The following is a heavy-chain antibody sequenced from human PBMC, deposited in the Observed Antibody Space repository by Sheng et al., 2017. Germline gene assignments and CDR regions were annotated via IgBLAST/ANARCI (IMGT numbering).Heavy chain of an antibody. J-gene: IGHJ5*02. CDR3: ARDRAADFWSGYYVENWFDP. V-gene: IGHV4-31*03. D-gene: IGHD3-3*01. Sequence: QVQLQESGPGLVKPSQTLSLTCTVSGGSISSGGYYWSWIRQHPGMGLEWIGYIYYSGSTYYNPSLKSRVTISVDTSKNQFSLKLSSVTAADTAVYYCARDRAADFWSGYYVENWFDPWGQGTLVTVSS. CDR2: IYYSGST. CDR1: GGSISSGGYY.